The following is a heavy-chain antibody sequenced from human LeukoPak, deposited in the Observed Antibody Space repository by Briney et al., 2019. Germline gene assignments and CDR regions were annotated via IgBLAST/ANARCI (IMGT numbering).Heavy chain of an antibody. CDR3: ARDLVGYCSSASCHDAFDI. D-gene: IGHD2-2*01. V-gene: IGHV1-18*01. J-gene: IGHJ3*02. CDR1: GYTFTSYG. CDR2: ISAYNGNT. Sequence: ASVKVSCKASGYTFTSYGISWVRQAPGQGLEWMGWISAYNGNTNYAQKLQGRVTMTTDTSTSTAYMELRSLRSDDTAVYYCARDLVGYCSSASCHDAFDIWGQGTMVTVSS.